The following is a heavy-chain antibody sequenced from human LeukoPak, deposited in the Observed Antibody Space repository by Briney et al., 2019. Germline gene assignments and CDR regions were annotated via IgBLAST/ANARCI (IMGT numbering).Heavy chain of an antibody. CDR2: IKSKTDGGTT. D-gene: IGHD3-22*01. Sequence: GGSLRLSCAASGFTFSNAWMSWVRQAPGKGLEWVGRIKSKTDGGTTDYAAPVKGRFTISRDDSKNTLYLQMNSLKTEGTAVYYCTTDNYYDSSGYEVLDPWGQGTLVTVSS. V-gene: IGHV3-15*01. CDR3: TTDNYYDSSGYEVLDP. J-gene: IGHJ5*02. CDR1: GFTFSNAW.